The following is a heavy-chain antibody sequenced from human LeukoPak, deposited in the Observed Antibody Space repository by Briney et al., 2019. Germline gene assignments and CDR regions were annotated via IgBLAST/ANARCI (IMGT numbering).Heavy chain of an antibody. CDR2: INPNSGGT. CDR1: GYTFTGYY. CDR3: AREGREAAGANWFDP. D-gene: IGHD6-13*01. Sequence: GASVKVSCKASGYTFTGYYMHWVRQAPGQGLEWMGWINPNSGGTNYAQKFQGRVTMTRDTSISTAYMELSRLRSDDTAVYYCAREGREAAGANWFDPWGQGTLVTVSS. J-gene: IGHJ5*02. V-gene: IGHV1-2*02.